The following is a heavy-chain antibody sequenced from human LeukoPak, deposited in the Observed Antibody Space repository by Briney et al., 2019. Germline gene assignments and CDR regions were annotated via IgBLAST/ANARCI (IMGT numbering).Heavy chain of an antibody. Sequence: ASVKVSCKASGYTFTGYYMHWVRQAPGQGREGMGWINPNSGGTNYAQKFQGRVTLTRDTSISTAYMELSRLRSDDTAVYYCARAAYCGGDCYSYYFDYWGQGTLVTVSS. CDR3: ARAAYCGGDCYSYYFDY. CDR2: INPNSGGT. CDR1: GYTFTGYY. V-gene: IGHV1-2*02. J-gene: IGHJ4*02. D-gene: IGHD2-21*01.